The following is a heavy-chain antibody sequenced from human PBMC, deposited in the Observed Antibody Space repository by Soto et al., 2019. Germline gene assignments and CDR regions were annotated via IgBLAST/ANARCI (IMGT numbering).Heavy chain of an antibody. CDR2: IYYSGST. CDR1: GGSISSYY. J-gene: IGHJ3*01. CDR3: ARVGYYGSGSYVR. D-gene: IGHD3-10*01. Sequence: PSETLSLTCTASGGSISSYYWSWIRQPPGKGLEWIGYIYYSGSTNYNPSLKSRVTISVDTSKNQFSLKLSSVTAADTAVYYCARVGYYGSGSYVRWGQGTMVTVSS. V-gene: IGHV4-59*01.